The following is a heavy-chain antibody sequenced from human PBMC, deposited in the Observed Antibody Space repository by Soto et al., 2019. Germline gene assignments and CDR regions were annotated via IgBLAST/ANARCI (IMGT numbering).Heavy chain of an antibody. Sequence: SETLSLTCAIYGGSFSGFYWSWIRQPPGKGLEWIGEINHSGSTNYNPSLKSRVTISVDTSKNQFSLKLSSVTAADTAVYYCARAGVTTDYYYAMDVWGQGTTVTVSS. CDR3: ARAGVTTDYYYAMDV. CDR2: INHSGST. CDR1: GGSFSGFY. D-gene: IGHD4-17*01. J-gene: IGHJ6*02. V-gene: IGHV4-34*01.